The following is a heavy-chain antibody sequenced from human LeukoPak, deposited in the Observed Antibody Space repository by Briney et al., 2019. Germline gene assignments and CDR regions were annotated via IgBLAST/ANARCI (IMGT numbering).Heavy chain of an antibody. CDR3: ARGQLWFYY. CDR1: GGSITRYY. CDR2: THYSGST. Sequence: ASETLSLTCSVFGGSITRYYWSWIRQPPGKGLEWIGYTHYSGSTNYNPSLKSRVTISVDTSKNQFSLKLSSVTAADTAVYYCARGQLWFYYWGQGTLVTVSS. J-gene: IGHJ4*02. V-gene: IGHV4-59*12. D-gene: IGHD5-18*01.